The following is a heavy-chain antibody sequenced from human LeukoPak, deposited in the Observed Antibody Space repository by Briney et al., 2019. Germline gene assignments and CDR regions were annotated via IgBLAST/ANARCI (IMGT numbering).Heavy chain of an antibody. J-gene: IGHJ5*02. Sequence: GGSLRLSCAASGFTFSDYQMSWIRQAPGKGLEWLSYITGISDYANYADSVKGRFTISRDNPKNSLYLQMNSLRADDTAVYYCARDTLIAAPKTGTVTRIGWFDPWGQGTLVTVSS. CDR1: GFTFSDYQ. V-gene: IGHV3-11*06. CDR2: ITGISDYA. CDR3: ARDTLIAAPKTGTVTRIGWFDP. D-gene: IGHD6-13*01.